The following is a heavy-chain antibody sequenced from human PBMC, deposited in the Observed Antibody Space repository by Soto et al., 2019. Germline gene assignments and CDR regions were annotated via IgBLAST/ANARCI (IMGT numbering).Heavy chain of an antibody. D-gene: IGHD3-10*01. Sequence: QVQLQESGPGLVKPSETLSLTCAVSGASINYYYWNWIRRPPGKGLEWIGSFSSTGSTNYNPSLKNRVTISGDTSKNQFSLTRNSVTAADTAVYYCARGGGSPYHNHEFDFWGQGTLVTVSS. CDR1: GASINYYY. CDR3: ARGGGSPYHNHEFDF. V-gene: IGHV4-59*13. CDR2: FSSTGST. J-gene: IGHJ4*02.